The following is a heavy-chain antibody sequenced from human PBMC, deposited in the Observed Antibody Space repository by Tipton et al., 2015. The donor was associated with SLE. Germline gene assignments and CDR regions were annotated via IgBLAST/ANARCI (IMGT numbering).Heavy chain of an antibody. CDR1: GGSISSSSYY. CDR2: IYTSGST. D-gene: IGHD1-14*01. J-gene: IGHJ3*02. CDR3: ASTNRVYDAFDI. Sequence: TLSLTCTVSGGSISSSSYYWGWIRQPAGKGLEWIGYIYTSGSTNYNPSLKSRVTISVDTSKNQFSLKLSSVTAADTAVYYCASTNRVYDAFDIWGQGTMVTVSS. V-gene: IGHV4-61*09.